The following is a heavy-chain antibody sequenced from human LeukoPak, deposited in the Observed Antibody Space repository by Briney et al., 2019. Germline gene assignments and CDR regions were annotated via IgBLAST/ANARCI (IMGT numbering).Heavy chain of an antibody. CDR3: AGVTTGSSWIDY. J-gene: IGHJ4*02. D-gene: IGHD6-13*01. CDR1: GYTFTSYD. V-gene: IGHV1-8*01. Sequence: ASVKVSCKASGYTFTSYDINWVRQATGQGLEWMGWMNPNSGNTGYAQKFQGRVTMTRNTSISTAYMELSSLRSEDTAVYYCAGVTTGSSWIDYWGQGTLVTVSS. CDR2: MNPNSGNT.